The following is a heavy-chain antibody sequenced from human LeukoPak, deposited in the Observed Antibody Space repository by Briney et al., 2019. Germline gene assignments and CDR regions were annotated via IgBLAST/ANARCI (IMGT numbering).Heavy chain of an antibody. Sequence: SETLSLTCAVYGGSFSGYYWSWIRQPPGKGLEWIGEINHSGSTNYNPSLKSRVTISVDTSKNQFSLKLSSVTAADTAVYYCARAPGYDCSGGSCYLTFDYWGQGTLVTVSS. CDR1: GGSFSGYY. J-gene: IGHJ4*02. CDR3: ARAPGYDCSGGSCYLTFDY. CDR2: INHSGST. V-gene: IGHV4-34*01. D-gene: IGHD2-15*01.